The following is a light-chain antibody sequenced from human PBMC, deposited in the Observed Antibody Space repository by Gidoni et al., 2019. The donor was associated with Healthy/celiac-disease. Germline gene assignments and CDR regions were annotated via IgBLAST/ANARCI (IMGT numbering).Light chain of an antibody. CDR2: GAS. CDR1: QSVSSN. J-gene: IGKJ3*01. CDR3: QQYNNWPPWFT. Sequence: EIVMTQSPATLSVSPGERATLSCRASQSVSSNLAWYQQKPGQAHRLLIYGASTRATGIPARFSGSGSGTEFTLTISSLQSEDFAVYYCQQYNNWPPWFTFXPXTKVDIK. V-gene: IGKV3-15*01.